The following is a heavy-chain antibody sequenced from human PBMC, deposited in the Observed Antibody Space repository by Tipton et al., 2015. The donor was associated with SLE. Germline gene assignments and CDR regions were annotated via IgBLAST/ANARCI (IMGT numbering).Heavy chain of an antibody. CDR3: AREVRGVSYFDY. CDR2: IYHSGST. Sequence: TLSLTCNVFGGSISSSNWWSWVRQSPGKGLEWIAEIYHSGSTDYNPSLESRVTISLDTSKNQFSLQLSSVTAADTAIYYCAREVRGVSYFDYWGQGTLVTVSS. D-gene: IGHD3-10*01. J-gene: IGHJ4*02. V-gene: IGHV4-4*02. CDR1: GGSISSSNW.